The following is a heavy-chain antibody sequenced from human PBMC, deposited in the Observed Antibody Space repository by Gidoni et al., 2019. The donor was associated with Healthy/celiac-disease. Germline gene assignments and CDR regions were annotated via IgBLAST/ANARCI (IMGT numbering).Heavy chain of an antibody. Sequence: QVQLVESGGGVVQPGRSLTLSCAASDYTFSSYGMHWVRQAPGKGLVWVAVISYEGSNKYYADSVKGRFTISRDNSKNTLYLQMNSLIAEDTAVYYCAKDLDIVGATPFDYWGQGTLVTVSS. CDR2: ISYEGSNK. J-gene: IGHJ4*02. CDR3: AKDLDIVGATPFDY. V-gene: IGHV3-30*18. D-gene: IGHD1-26*01. CDR1: DYTFSSYG.